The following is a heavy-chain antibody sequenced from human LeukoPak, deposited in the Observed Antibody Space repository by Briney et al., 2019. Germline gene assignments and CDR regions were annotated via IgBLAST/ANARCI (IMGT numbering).Heavy chain of an antibody. Sequence: LETLSLSCTVSGGSISSSSYYWGWIRQPPGKGLEWIGSIYYSGSTYYNPSLKSRVTISVDTPKNQFSLKLSSVTAADTAVYYCAREGLAMVRGVLPKEAWGWFDPWGQGTLVTVSS. V-gene: IGHV4-39*07. J-gene: IGHJ5*02. CDR2: IYYSGST. D-gene: IGHD3-10*01. CDR3: AREGLAMVRGVLPKEAWGWFDP. CDR1: GGSISSSSYY.